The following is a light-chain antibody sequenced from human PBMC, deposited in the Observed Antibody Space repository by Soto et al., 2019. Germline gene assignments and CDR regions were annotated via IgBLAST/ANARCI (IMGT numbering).Light chain of an antibody. CDR2: GAS. V-gene: IGKV3-15*01. CDR3: QQYNNWPPWT. CDR1: QSVNSD. Sequence: EVVMTQSAATLSVSPGERATLSCRASQSVNSDLAWYQQKPGQAPRLLIYGASTRATGIPARFSGSGSGTEFTLTISSLQSEDFAVYYCQQYNNWPPWTFGQRTMV. J-gene: IGKJ1*01.